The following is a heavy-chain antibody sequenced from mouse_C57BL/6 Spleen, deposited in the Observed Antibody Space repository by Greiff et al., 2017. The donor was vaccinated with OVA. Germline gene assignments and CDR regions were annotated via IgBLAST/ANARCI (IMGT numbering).Heavy chain of an antibody. CDR2: IDPSDSET. V-gene: IGHV1-52*01. J-gene: IGHJ2*01. CDR1: GYTFTSYW. D-gene: IGHD2-4*01. CDR3: ARTLYDYDVGY. Sequence: QVQLQQPGAELVRPGSSVKLSCKASGYTFTSYWMHWVKQRPIQGLEWIGNIDPSDSETHYNQKFKDKATLTVDKSSSTAYMQLSSLTSEDSAVYYCARTLYDYDVGYWGQGTTLTVSS.